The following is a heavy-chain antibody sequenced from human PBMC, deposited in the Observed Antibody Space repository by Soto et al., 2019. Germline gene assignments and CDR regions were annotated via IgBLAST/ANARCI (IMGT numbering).Heavy chain of an antibody. J-gene: IGHJ5*02. CDR2: VYHTGRT. CDR1: AGSCKSGSYS. Sequence: SQTLSVAGTVSAGSCKSGSYSWGWILQPPGKGLEWIGYVYHTGRTSYNHSLKSRVSISMDTSKNPFSLNLDSVTADDTAVYYCARVKVERGGTTGFDPWGQGTLVTVSS. CDR3: ARVKVERGGTTGFDP. D-gene: IGHD1-7*01. V-gene: IGHV4-61*01.